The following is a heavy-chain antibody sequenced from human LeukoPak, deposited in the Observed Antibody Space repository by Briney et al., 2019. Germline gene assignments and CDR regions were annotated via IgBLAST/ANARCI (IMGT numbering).Heavy chain of an antibody. Sequence: GGSLRLSCVASGLTLRSYSMNWVRQAPGKGLEWVSYVSTSSYYIYYADSVKGRFTISRDDAKNSLYLQMNSLRAEDTAIYYCARDASGSSTGLIDSWGQGTLVTVSS. V-gene: IGHV3-21*05. CDR3: ARDASGSSTGLIDS. CDR1: GLTLRSYS. J-gene: IGHJ4*02. D-gene: IGHD1-26*01. CDR2: VSTSSYYI.